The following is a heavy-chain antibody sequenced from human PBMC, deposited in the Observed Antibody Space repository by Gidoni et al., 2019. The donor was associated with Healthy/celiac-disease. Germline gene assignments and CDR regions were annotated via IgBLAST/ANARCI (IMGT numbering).Heavy chain of an antibody. Sequence: EVQLVESGGGLVKPGGSLRLSCAASGFTFSSYSLNWVRQAPGKGLEWVSSISSSSSYIDYADSVKGRFTISRDNAKNSLYLQMNGLRAEDTAVYYCARDYNSGYYDSSGYPYFDYWGQGTLVTVSS. D-gene: IGHD3-22*01. V-gene: IGHV3-21*01. CDR1: GFTFSSYS. CDR2: ISSSSSYI. J-gene: IGHJ4*02. CDR3: ARDYNSGYYDSSGYPYFDY.